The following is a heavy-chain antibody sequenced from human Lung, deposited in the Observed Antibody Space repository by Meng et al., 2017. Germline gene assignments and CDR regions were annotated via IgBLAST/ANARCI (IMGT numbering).Heavy chain of an antibody. CDR3: ARALGLTTMMTY. CDR2: IIPLFDTT. Sequence: QVQLVQSGAEVKKPGSAGKVSCKASGGTFSSSAISWVRQAPGQGLEWMGGIIPLFDTTHYAQNFQGRVSITADESTRTAYMELSSLRSEDTAVYYCARALGLTTMMTYWGQGTLVTVSS. J-gene: IGHJ4*02. V-gene: IGHV1-69*01. CDR1: GGTFSSSA. D-gene: IGHD3-22*01.